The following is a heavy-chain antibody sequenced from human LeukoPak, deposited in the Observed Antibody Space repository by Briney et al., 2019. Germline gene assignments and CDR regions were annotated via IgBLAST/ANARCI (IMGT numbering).Heavy chain of an antibody. Sequence: SETLSLTCTVSGYSISSGYYWGWIRQPPGKWLEWIGSIYPRGSTYYTPSIKRRVTISVDTSKTQSSLKLSSVTAADTAVYYCARDWRELHPHDAFDIWGQGTMVTVSS. V-gene: IGHV4-38-2*02. CDR3: ARDWRELHPHDAFDI. CDR1: GYSISSGYY. CDR2: IYPRGST. D-gene: IGHD1-26*01. J-gene: IGHJ3*02.